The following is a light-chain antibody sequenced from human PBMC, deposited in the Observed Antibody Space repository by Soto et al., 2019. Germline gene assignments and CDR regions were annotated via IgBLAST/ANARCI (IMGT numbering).Light chain of an antibody. CDR2: GAS. CDR1: QSVSSN. Sequence: EIVMTQYPATLSVSPGERATLSCRASQSVSSNLAWYQQKPGQAPRLLIYGASTRATGIPARFSGSGSGTEFTLTISSLQSEDFAVYYCQQYNNWLGTFGQGTKLEIK. CDR3: QQYNNWLGT. V-gene: IGKV3-15*01. J-gene: IGKJ2*01.